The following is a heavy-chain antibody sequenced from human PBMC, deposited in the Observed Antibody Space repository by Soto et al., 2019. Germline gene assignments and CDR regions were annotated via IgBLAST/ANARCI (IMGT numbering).Heavy chain of an antibody. CDR1: GFTFSNYW. CDR2: IKEDGSER. Sequence: PXVSLRLSCAASGFTFSNYWMSWVRQAPGKGLEWVANIKEDGSERNYVDSVKGRFTISRDNAENSLYLQMNSLRAEDTAVYYCASARHIGPWGQGTLVTVSS. CDR3: ASARHIGP. J-gene: IGHJ5*02. V-gene: IGHV3-7*01. D-gene: IGHD2-21*01.